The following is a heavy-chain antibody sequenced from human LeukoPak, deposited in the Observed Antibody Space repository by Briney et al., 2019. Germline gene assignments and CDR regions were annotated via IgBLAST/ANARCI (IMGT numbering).Heavy chain of an antibody. CDR1: GFTFGDYA. V-gene: IGHV3-49*04. J-gene: IGHJ6*03. CDR2: IRSKAYGGTT. Sequence: GGSLRLSCTASGFTFGDYAMSWVRQAPGKGLEWVGFIRSKAYGGTTEYAASVKGRFTISRDDSKSIAYLQMNSLKTEDTAVYYCTRVFPRGLYYYYCMDVWVKGTTVTVSS. CDR3: TRVFPRGLYYYYCMDV.